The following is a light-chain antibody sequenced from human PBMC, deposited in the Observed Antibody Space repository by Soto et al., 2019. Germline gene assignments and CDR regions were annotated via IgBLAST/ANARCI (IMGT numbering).Light chain of an antibody. J-gene: IGKJ2*01. CDR2: KAS. CDR1: QSISDW. V-gene: IGKV1-5*03. Sequence: DIQMTQSPSTLSASVGDSVTITCRASQSISDWLAWYQQTPGKAPKLLIYKASSLQSGVPSRFSGSGSGTEFTLNISSLQPDDFATFYCQQYNSYPYTFGQGTKLEIK. CDR3: QQYNSYPYT.